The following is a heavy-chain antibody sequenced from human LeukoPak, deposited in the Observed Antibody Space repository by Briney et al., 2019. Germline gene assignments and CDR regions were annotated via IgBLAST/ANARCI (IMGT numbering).Heavy chain of an antibody. J-gene: IGHJ5*02. CDR3: ARGLLRYVAGNWFDP. D-gene: IGHD3-9*01. CDR2: IQYDGSNE. CDR1: GFTFSSYG. Sequence: AGGSLRLSCAASGFTFSSYGMHWVRQAPGKGLEWVAYIQYDGSNEQYADSVKGRFSISRDSSKNILYLQMNSLRAEDTAVYYCARGLLRYVAGNWFDPWGQGTLVTVPS. V-gene: IGHV3-30*02.